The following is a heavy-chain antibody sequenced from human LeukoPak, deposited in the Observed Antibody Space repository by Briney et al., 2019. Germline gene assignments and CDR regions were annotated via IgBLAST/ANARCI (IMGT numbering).Heavy chain of an antibody. CDR2: ISAYNGNT. V-gene: IGHV1-18*01. CDR1: GYTFISYG. D-gene: IGHD2-2*02. Sequence: GASVKVSCKASGYTFISYGISWVRQAPGQGLEWMGWISAYNGNTDYAQNLQGRVTMTTDTSTSTAYMELRSLRSDDTAVYYCARYTSGYYYYYYMDVWGKGTTVTVSS. J-gene: IGHJ6*03. CDR3: ARYTSGYYYYYYMDV.